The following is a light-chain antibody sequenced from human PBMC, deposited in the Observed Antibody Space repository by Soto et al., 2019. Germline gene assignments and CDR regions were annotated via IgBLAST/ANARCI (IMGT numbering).Light chain of an antibody. CDR3: QQFDDSPPAFT. CDR2: GAS. Sequence: ESVLTQSPGTLSLSPGERATLSCRASQTVSSRYLTWYQQKPGQAPRLLIYGASIRATGIPDRFSGSRSGADFTLTISRLEHEDFAVYYCQQFDDSPPAFTFGQGTKLEI. V-gene: IGKV3-20*01. CDR1: QTVSSRY. J-gene: IGKJ2*01.